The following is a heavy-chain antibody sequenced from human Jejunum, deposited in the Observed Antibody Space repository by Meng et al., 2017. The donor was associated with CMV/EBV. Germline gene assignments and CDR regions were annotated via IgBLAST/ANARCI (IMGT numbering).Heavy chain of an antibody. Sequence: SGGIFSSYAISWVRQAPGQGLEWMGGIIPIFRTANYAQKFQGRVTITTDESTSTAYMELSSLTSEDTAVYYCARDGRDGYNYPYYFDYWGQGTLVTVSS. CDR3: ARDGRDGYNYPYYFDY. D-gene: IGHD5-24*01. CDR2: IIPIFRTA. CDR1: GGIFSSYA. J-gene: IGHJ4*02. V-gene: IGHV1-69*05.